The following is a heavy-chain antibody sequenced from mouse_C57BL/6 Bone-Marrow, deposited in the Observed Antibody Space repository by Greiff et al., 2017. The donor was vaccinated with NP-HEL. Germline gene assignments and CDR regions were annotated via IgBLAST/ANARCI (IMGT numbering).Heavy chain of an antibody. CDR2: IDPSDSYT. J-gene: IGHJ4*01. CDR3: ARSKYGNSYAMDY. CDR1: GYTFTSYW. V-gene: IGHV1-69*01. Sequence: VQLQQPGAELVMPGASVKLSCKASGYTFTSYWMHWVKQRPGQGLEWIGEIDPSDSYTNYNQKFKGKSTLTVDKYSSTAYMQLRSLTSEDSAVYYCARSKYGNSYAMDYWGQGTSVTVSS. D-gene: IGHD2-10*02.